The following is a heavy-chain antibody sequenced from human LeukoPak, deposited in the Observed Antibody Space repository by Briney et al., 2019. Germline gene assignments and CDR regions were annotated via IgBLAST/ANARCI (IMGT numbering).Heavy chain of an antibody. CDR3: ARDLYGDDAFDI. Sequence: PGGSLRLSCAASGLTFSSYSMNWVRQAPGKGLEWVSSISSSSSYIYYADSVKGRFTISRDNAKNSLYLQMNRLRAEDTAVYYCARDLYGDDAFDIWGQGTMVTVSS. J-gene: IGHJ3*02. CDR1: GLTFSSYS. D-gene: IGHD2/OR15-2a*01. CDR2: ISSSSSYI. V-gene: IGHV3-21*01.